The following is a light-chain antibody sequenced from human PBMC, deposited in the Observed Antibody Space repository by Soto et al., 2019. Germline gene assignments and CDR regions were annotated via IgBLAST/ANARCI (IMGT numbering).Light chain of an antibody. J-gene: IGLJ3*02. CDR3: STWDDSLNAWV. CDR2: GLN. V-gene: IGLV1-44*01. Sequence: QSVLTQPPSASGTPGQRVSISCSGSTSNIGDRDVDWYQQVPGRAPKLLIYGLNNRPSGVPDRFSASKSGASASLAISGLQLEDEAVYYCSTWDDSLNAWVFGGGTQLTVL. CDR1: TSNIGDRD.